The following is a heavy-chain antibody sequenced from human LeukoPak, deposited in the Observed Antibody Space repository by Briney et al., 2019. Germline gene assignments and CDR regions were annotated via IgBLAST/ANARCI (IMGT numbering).Heavy chain of an antibody. CDR3: TRGSDGGRNYDFDY. CDR2: INLDGSST. J-gene: IGHJ4*02. Sequence: PGGSLRLSCAASGFTFSRNWIHWVRQGPGKGLVWVSRINLDGSSTMYADFVKGRSTISRDNAKNTLYLQMNSLRVEDTALYYCTRGSDGGRNYDFDYWGQGTLVTVSS. V-gene: IGHV3-74*03. D-gene: IGHD1-26*01. CDR1: GFTFSRNW.